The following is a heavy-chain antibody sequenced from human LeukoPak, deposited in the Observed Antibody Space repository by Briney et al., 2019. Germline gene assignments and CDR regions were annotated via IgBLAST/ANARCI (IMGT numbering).Heavy chain of an antibody. Sequence: ASVKVSCKASGYTFTDYYMQWVRQAPGEGLEWVGWINAKSGGTNYAQKFQGRVIMTRDTSISTAYMELSRLRSDDTAVYYCARGNFWRGYYPLDYWGQGTLVTVSS. D-gene: IGHD3-3*01. J-gene: IGHJ4*02. CDR3: ARGNFWRGYYPLDY. V-gene: IGHV1-2*02. CDR1: GYTFTDYY. CDR2: INAKSGGT.